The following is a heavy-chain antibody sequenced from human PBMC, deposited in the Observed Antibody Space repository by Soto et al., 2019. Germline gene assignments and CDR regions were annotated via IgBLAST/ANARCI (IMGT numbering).Heavy chain of an antibody. CDR3: ARDLCSSTSCYDNWFDP. J-gene: IGHJ5*02. CDR1: GGTFSSYA. D-gene: IGHD2-2*01. V-gene: IGHV1-69*13. CDR2: IIPIFGTA. Sequence: SVKVSCKASGGTFSSYAISWVRQAPGQGLEWMGGIIPIFGTANYAQKFQGRVTITADESTSTAYMELSSLRSEDTAVYYCARDLCSSTSCYDNWFDPWGQGTLVTVSS.